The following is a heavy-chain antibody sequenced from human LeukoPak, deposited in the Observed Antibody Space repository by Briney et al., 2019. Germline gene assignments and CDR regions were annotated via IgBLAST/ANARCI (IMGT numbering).Heavy chain of an antibody. V-gene: IGHV4-39*01. J-gene: IGHJ5*02. CDR1: GGSISSSSYY. D-gene: IGHD2-15*01. CDR3: ARHSDSGGQRWFDP. CDR2: IYYSGST. Sequence: SETLSLTCTVSGGSISSSSYYWSWIRQPPGKGLEWIGSIYYSGSTYYSPSLKSRVTISADTSKNQFSLKLTSVTAADTAVYHCARHSDSGGQRWFDPWGQGALVTVSS.